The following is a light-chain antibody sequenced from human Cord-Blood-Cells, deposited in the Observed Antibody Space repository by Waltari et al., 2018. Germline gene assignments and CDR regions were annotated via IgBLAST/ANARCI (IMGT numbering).Light chain of an antibody. CDR2: EGS. J-gene: IGLJ1*01. CDR1: SSDVGSYNL. Sequence: QSALTQPASVSGSPGQSITISCTGTSSDVGSYNLVSLYQQPPGKPPKLMIYEGSNRPSGVSNRFSGSKSGNTASLTISGLQAEDEADYYCCSYAGSSTFYVFGTGTKVTVL. V-gene: IGLV2-23*01. CDR3: CSYAGSSTFYV.